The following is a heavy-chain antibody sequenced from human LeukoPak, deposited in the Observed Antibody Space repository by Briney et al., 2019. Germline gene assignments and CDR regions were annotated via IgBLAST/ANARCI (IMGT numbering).Heavy chain of an antibody. D-gene: IGHD3-10*01. CDR1: GFTFSSYA. Sequence: PGRSLRLSCAASGFTFSSYAMHWVRQAPGKGLEWVAVISYDGSNKYYADSVKGRFTISRDNSKNTLYLQMNSLRAEDTAVYYCARGRTYYGSGSYYNVFDYWGQGTLVTVSS. J-gene: IGHJ4*02. V-gene: IGHV3-30-3*01. CDR2: ISYDGSNK. CDR3: ARGRTYYGSGSYYNVFDY.